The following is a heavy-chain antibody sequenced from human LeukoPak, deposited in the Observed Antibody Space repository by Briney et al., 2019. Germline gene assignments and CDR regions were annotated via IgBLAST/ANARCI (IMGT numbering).Heavy chain of an antibody. CDR3: ARDTRGSYNYYYYMDV. D-gene: IGHD1-26*01. Sequence: GGSLRLSCAASGFTFSSYAMHWVRQAPGKGLEWVAVISYDGSDKYYADSVKGRFTISRDNSKNTLYLQMNSLRAEDTAVYYCARDTRGSYNYYYYMDVWGRGTTVTVSS. V-gene: IGHV3-30*04. J-gene: IGHJ6*03. CDR1: GFTFSSYA. CDR2: ISYDGSDK.